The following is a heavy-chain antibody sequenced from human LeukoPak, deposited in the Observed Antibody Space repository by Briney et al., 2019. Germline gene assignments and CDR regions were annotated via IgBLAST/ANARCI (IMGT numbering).Heavy chain of an antibody. CDR3: AGTILRTASGFFDY. V-gene: IGHV4-4*07. J-gene: IGHJ4*02. D-gene: IGHD2-15*01. CDR2: IYTSGST. Sequence: PSETLSLTCTVSGGSISSYYWSWIRQPPGKGLEWIGRIYTSGSTNYNPSLKSRVTMSVDTSKNQFSLKLSSVTAADTAVYYCAGTILRTASGFFDYWGQGTLVTVSS. CDR1: GGSISSYY.